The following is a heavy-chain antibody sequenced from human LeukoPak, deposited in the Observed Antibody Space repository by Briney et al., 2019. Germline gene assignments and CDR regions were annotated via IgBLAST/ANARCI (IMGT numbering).Heavy chain of an antibody. D-gene: IGHD4-23*01. CDR1: GFTFSSYS. CDR3: AGTNGGPYYYYYMDV. V-gene: IGHV3-48*01. J-gene: IGHJ6*03. CDR2: ISSSSSTI. Sequence: GGSLRLSCAASGFTFSSYSMNWVRQAPGKGLEWVSYISSSSSTIYYADSVKGRFTISRDNAKNSLYLQMNSLRAEDTAVYYCAGTNGGPYYYYYMDVWGKGTTVTISS.